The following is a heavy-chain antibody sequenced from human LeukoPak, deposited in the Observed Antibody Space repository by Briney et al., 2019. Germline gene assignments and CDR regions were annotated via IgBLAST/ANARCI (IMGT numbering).Heavy chain of an antibody. CDR3: AREGVVVATIDR. J-gene: IGHJ4*02. D-gene: IGHD5-12*01. Sequence: SETLSLTCTVSGGSISSGGYYWSWIRQHPGKGLEWIGYIYYSGSTYYNPSLKSRVTISVDTSKNRFSLKLSSVTAADTAVYYCAREGVVVATIDRWGQGTLVTVSS. CDR2: IYYSGST. CDR1: GGSISSGGYY. V-gene: IGHV4-31*03.